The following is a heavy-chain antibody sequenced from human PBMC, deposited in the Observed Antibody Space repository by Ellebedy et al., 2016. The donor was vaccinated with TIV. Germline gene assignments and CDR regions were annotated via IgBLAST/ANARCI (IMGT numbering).Heavy chain of an antibody. J-gene: IGHJ4*02. CDR2: MSVTFNKN. V-gene: IGHV3-23*01. CDR1: EFTFSNSA. D-gene: IGHD2/OR15-2a*01. CDR3: AKKVGTGLSLDY. Sequence: GESLKISCAASEFTFSNSAMSWVRQAPGKGLEWVSAMSVTFNKNYYIDSVKGRFTISRDNSKSTLYLQMNSLRAEDTAVYYCAKKVGTGLSLDYWGQGTLVTVSS.